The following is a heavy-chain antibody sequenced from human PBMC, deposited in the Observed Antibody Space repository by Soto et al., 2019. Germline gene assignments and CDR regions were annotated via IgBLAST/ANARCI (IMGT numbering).Heavy chain of an antibody. CDR3: ARDRRDASSSWYISRTPFDP. CDR2: IKEDGSER. CDR1: GFTFSRNW. J-gene: IGHJ5*02. Sequence: EVQLVESGGGLVQPGGSLRLSCAASGFTFSRNWMSWVRQAPGKGLEWVANIKEDGSERYYVDSVKGRFTISRDNAENSLYLQMNSLRAEDTAVYYCARDRRDASSSWYISRTPFDPWGQGILVTVSS. D-gene: IGHD6-13*01. V-gene: IGHV3-7*01.